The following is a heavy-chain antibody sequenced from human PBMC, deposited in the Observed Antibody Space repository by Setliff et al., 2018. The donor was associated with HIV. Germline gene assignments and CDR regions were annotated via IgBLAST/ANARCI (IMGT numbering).Heavy chain of an antibody. J-gene: IGHJ3*02. V-gene: IGHV1-2*02. CDR2: INPNNGGT. D-gene: IGHD3-9*01. CDR3: ARDWRLRYFDI. CDR1: GYTFTDQY. Sequence: ASVKVSCKASGYTFTDQYIHWVRQAPGQGLEWMGWINPNNGGTNYAQKFQGRVTMTRDTSISTAYMELSRLRSDDAAVYYCARDWRLRYFDIWGQGTLVTVSS.